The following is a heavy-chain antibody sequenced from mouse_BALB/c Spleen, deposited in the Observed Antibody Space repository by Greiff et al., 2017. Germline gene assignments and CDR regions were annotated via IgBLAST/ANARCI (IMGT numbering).Heavy chain of an antibody. J-gene: IGHJ1*01. CDR3: AREDGYDGYFDV. CDR2: ISSGGST. D-gene: IGHD2-2*01. Sequence: DVKLVESGGGLVKPGGSLKLSCAASGFTFSSYAMSWVRQTPEKRLEWVASISSGGSTYYPDSVKGRFTISRDNARNILYLQMSSLRSEDTAMYYCAREDGYDGYFDVWGAGTTVTVSS. V-gene: IGHV5-6-5*01. CDR1: GFTFSSYA.